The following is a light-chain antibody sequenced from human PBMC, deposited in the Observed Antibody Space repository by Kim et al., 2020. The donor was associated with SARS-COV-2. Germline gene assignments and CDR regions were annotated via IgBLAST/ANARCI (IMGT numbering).Light chain of an antibody. CDR2: VNRDGSH. CDR3: QTWDTGIRV. J-gene: IGLJ3*02. V-gene: IGLV4-69*01. CDR1: SGHSSYA. Sequence: QLVLTQSPSASASLGASVQLTCILSSGHSSYAIAWHQQQPGKGPRFLMKVNRDGSHIKGDGIPDRFSGSTSGAERYLTISSLQPEDEADYYCQTWDTGIRVFGGGTKVTDL.